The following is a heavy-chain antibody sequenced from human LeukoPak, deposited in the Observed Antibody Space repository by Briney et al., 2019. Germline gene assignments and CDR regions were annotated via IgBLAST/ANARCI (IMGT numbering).Heavy chain of an antibody. Sequence: GGSLRLSCAASGFTFSSYAMSWVRQAPGKGLEWVSAISGSGGSTYYAASERRRITISRDNYKHMLYVQMNRLRAEDTAVYYCAKDGGSGYYYFDYWGQGTLVTVSS. CDR2: ISGSGGST. V-gene: IGHV3-23*01. D-gene: IGHD3-22*01. J-gene: IGHJ4*02. CDR1: GFTFSSYA. CDR3: AKDGGSGYYYFDY.